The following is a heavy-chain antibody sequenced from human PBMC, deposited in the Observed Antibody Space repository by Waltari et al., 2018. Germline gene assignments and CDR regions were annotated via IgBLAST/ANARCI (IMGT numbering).Heavy chain of an antibody. CDR1: GFRFSNCN. V-gene: IGHV3-30*18. CDR3: VKYSGFDYFFDY. CDR2: ISNDGNNK. J-gene: IGHJ4*02. D-gene: IGHD5-12*01. Sequence: QMQLVESGGGVVQPGRSLRLACAASGFRFSNCNMHWVRRAPGQGLEWVAGISNDGNNKDYADSVKSRFTVSRENSKNTLYLQINSLRDDDTAVYYCVKYSGFDYFFDYWGLGTLVTVSS.